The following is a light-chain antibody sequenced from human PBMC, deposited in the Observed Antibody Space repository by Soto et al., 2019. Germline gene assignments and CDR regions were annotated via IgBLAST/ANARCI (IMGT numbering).Light chain of an antibody. CDR2: GAS. J-gene: IGKJ1*01. CDR3: QQYGSSGT. Sequence: EIVLTQSACTLSLSPGERATLSCRASQRGSNNYLAWYQQKPGQAPRLLIYGASNRATGIPDRFSGSASGTDSTLTISRLQPEDFAVYDCQQYGSSGTFGQGTKVDIK. V-gene: IGKV3-20*01. CDR1: QRGSNNY.